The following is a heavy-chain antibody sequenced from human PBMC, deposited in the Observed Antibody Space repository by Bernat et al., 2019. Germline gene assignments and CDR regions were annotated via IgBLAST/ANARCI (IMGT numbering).Heavy chain of an antibody. CDR2: IWGSGTTT. J-gene: IGHJ4*02. CDR1: GFTFSSYA. V-gene: IGHV3-23*01. D-gene: IGHD3-9*01. CDR3: ARDRGYDILTGYYPFDY. Sequence: EVQLLESGGGLVQPGGSLRLSCAASGFTFSSYAMSWVRQAPGKGLEWVSGIWGSGTTTYYADSVKGRFTISRDNAKNSLYLQMNSLRAEDTAVYYCARDRGYDILTGYYPFDYWAREPWSPSPQ.